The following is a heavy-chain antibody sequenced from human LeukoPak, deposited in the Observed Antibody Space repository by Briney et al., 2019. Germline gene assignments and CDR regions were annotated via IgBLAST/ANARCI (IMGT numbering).Heavy chain of an antibody. D-gene: IGHD3-3*01. CDR1: GITLSSYD. Sequence: PRGSLRLSCAASGITLSSYDMHWVRQSTGEGLEWIAAIGAAGDTYYSDSVRGRFTISRENAQNSLSLQMNSLRVGDTAVYFCARGHGIWSGSRLANAFDIWGQGTTVTVSS. V-gene: IGHV3-13*01. J-gene: IGHJ3*02. CDR2: IGAAGDT. CDR3: ARGHGIWSGSRLANAFDI.